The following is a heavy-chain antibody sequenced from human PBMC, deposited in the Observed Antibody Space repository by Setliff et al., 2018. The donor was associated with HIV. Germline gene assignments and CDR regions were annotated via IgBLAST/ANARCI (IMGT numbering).Heavy chain of an antibody. CDR3: ARLSGLYYYDSSGYYYGHYFDY. V-gene: IGHV5-51*01. CDR1: GYSFTNYW. Sequence: PGESLKISCKGSGYSFTNYWIGWVRQLPGKGLEWMGIIYPGDSDTRYSPSFQGQVTISADKSISTAYLQWSSLKASDTAMYYCARLSGLYYYDSSGYYYGHYFDYWGQGTLVTVSS. CDR2: IYPGDSDT. J-gene: IGHJ4*02. D-gene: IGHD3-22*01.